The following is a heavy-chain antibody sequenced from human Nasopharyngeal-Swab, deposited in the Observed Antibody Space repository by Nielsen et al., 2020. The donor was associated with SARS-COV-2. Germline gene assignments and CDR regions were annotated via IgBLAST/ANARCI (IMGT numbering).Heavy chain of an antibody. D-gene: IGHD2-15*01. Sequence: ASVKASCKASTSTFNAYYIHWVRQAPGQGLEWMGRINPTTGGTLYTQTFEGRVTMTTDTSTSTTYMELRGLTSDDTAVYYCTRALSGVYDFWGQGALVTVSS. CDR1: TSTFNAYY. V-gene: IGHV1-2*06. CDR3: TRALSGVYDF. J-gene: IGHJ4*02. CDR2: INPTTGGT.